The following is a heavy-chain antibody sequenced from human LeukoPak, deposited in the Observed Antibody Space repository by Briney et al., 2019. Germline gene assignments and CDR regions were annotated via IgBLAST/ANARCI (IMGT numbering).Heavy chain of an antibody. V-gene: IGHV3-64D*08. CDR2: ISGNGGST. CDR1: GFTFSSFA. J-gene: IGHJ4*02. Sequence: GGSLRLSCSASGFTFSSFAMHWVRQAPGKGLEYVSGISGNGGSTYYADSVKDRFTISRDNSKNTLYLQMSGLRAEDTTVYYCVKSYSSGRYYFDYWGQGTLVTVSS. CDR3: VKSYSSGRYYFDY. D-gene: IGHD6-19*01.